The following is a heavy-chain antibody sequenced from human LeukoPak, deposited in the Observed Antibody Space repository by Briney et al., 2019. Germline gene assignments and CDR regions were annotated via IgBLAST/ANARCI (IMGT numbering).Heavy chain of an antibody. CDR3: ARDRPSLLGINYYMDV. Sequence: SETLSLTCAVYGGSFSGYYWSWIRQPPGKGLEWIGEINHSGSTNYNPSLKSRVTISVDTSKNQFSLKLSSVTAADTAVYYCARDRPSLLGINYYMDVWGKGTTVTVSS. D-gene: IGHD7-27*01. CDR1: GGSFSGYY. J-gene: IGHJ6*03. V-gene: IGHV4-34*01. CDR2: INHSGST.